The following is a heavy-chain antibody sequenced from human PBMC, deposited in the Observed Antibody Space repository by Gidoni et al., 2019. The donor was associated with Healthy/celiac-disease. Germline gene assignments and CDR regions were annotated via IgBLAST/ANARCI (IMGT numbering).Heavy chain of an antibody. CDR1: GFTFSSYA. Sequence: EVQLLESGGGLVQPGGSLRLSCAASGFTFSSYAMSWVRQAPGKGLEWVSAISGSGGSTYYADSVKGRFTISRDNSKNTLYLQMNSLRAEDTAVYYCAKVLITMVRGVIITDYFDYWGQGTLVTVSS. CDR3: AKVLITMVRGVIITDYFDY. V-gene: IGHV3-23*01. J-gene: IGHJ4*02. D-gene: IGHD3-10*01. CDR2: ISGSGGST.